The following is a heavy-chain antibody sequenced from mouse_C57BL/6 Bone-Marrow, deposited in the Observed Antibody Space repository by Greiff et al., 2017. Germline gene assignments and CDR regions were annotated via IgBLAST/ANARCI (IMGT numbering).Heavy chain of an antibody. CDR3: TDGYYVKCAY. Sequence: EVQLQQSGAELVRPGASVKLSCTASGFNIKDDYMHWVKQRPEQGLEWIGWIDPENGDTEYASKFQGKATITADTSSNTAYLQLSSLTSEDTSVYYCTDGYYVKCAYWGQGTLVTVSA. V-gene: IGHV14-4*01. D-gene: IGHD2-3*01. CDR1: GFNIKDDY. CDR2: IDPENGDT. J-gene: IGHJ3*01.